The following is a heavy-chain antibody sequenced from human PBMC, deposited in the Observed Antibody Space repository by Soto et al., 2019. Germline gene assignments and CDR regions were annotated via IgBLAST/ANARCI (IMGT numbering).Heavy chain of an antibody. V-gene: IGHV1-3*01. CDR1: GYVFTSHG. D-gene: IGHD6-19*01. CDR2: INAGNGNT. J-gene: IGHJ5*02. CDR3: ARGGGWYVWFDP. Sequence: GASVKVCCKACGYVFTSHGSSWVRQAPGQRLEWMGWINAGNGNTKYSQKFQGRVTITRDTSASTAYMELSSLRSEDTAVYYCARGGGWYVWFDPWGQGTLVTVSS.